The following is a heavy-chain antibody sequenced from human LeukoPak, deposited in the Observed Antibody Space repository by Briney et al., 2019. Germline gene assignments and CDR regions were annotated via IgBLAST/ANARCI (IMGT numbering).Heavy chain of an antibody. Sequence: GSLRLSCAASGFTFSSYSMNWVRQAPGKGLEWVSSISSSSSYIYYADSVKGRFTISRDNAKNSLYLQMNSLRAEDTAVYYCARDGGIAAAGTGHFFQHWGQGTLVTVSS. V-gene: IGHV3-21*01. CDR1: GFTFSSYS. J-gene: IGHJ1*01. D-gene: IGHD6-13*01. CDR2: ISSSSSYI. CDR3: ARDGGIAAAGTGHFFQH.